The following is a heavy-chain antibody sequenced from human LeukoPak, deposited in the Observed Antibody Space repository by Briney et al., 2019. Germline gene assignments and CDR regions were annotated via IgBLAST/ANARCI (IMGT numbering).Heavy chain of an antibody. CDR3: ARGETIVADRREGDGFDI. J-gene: IGHJ3*02. Sequence: SETLSLTCVVSGHSISSDYYWVWIRQPPGKGLEWIGNVYQSGTTYSNPSLKSRVTMSVDTSKNQFSLKVNSVTAADTAVYYCARGETIVADRREGDGFDIWGQGTLVTVSS. V-gene: IGHV4-38-2*01. CDR1: GHSISSDYY. D-gene: IGHD5-12*01. CDR2: VYQSGTT.